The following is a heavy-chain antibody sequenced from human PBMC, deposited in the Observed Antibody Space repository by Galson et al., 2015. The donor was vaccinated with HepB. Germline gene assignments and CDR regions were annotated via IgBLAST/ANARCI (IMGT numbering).Heavy chain of an antibody. D-gene: IGHD7-27*01. CDR1: GFTFSSYA. CDR2: ISGSGGST. J-gene: IGHJ4*02. V-gene: IGHV3-23*01. CDR3: AKVPWLPELGIFYFDY. Sequence: SLRLSCAASGFTFSSYAMSWVRQAPGKGLEWVSAISGSGGSTYYADSVKGRFTISRDNSKNTLYLQMNSLRAEDTAVYYCAKVPWLPELGIFYFDYWGQGTLVTVSS.